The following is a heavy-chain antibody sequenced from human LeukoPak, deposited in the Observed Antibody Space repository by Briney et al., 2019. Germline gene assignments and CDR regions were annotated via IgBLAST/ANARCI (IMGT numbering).Heavy chain of an antibody. CDR2: MNPNSGNT. CDR3: ARAVAGTAGILTFDY. J-gene: IGHJ4*02. CDR1: GYTFTGYY. D-gene: IGHD6-19*01. V-gene: IGHV1-8*02. Sequence: GASVKVSCKASGYTFTGYYMHWVRQAPGQGLEWMGWMNPNSGNTGYAQKFQGRVTMTRNTSISTAYMELSSLRSEDTAVYYCARAVAGTAGILTFDYWGQGTLVTVSS.